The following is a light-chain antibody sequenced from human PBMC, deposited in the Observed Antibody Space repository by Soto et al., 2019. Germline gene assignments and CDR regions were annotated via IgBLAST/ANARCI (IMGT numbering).Light chain of an antibody. CDR2: STS. CDR1: QSISKY. V-gene: IGKV1-39*01. CDR3: QQAYDIPRT. Sequence: DIQTTQSPSSLPASVGDRFTLTCLATQSISKYLNWYQQKPGKAPNLLIYSTSTLQSGVPSRFSGSGSGTDFTLTINSLQPEDFATYYCQQAYDIPRTFGQGTKVDIK. J-gene: IGKJ1*01.